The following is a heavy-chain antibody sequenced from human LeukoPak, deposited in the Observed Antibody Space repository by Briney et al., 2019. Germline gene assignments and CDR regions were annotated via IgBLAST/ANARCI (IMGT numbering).Heavy chain of an antibody. Sequence: PGGSLRLSCAASGFTFSSYWMHWVRQAPGKGLVWVSRINTDGSSTSYADSVKDRFTISRDNAKNTLYLQMNSLRAEDTAVYHCARSTMMAPNYWGQGTLVTVSS. CDR2: INTDGSST. V-gene: IGHV3-74*01. D-gene: IGHD3-22*01. CDR3: ARSTMMAPNY. CDR1: GFTFSSYW. J-gene: IGHJ4*02.